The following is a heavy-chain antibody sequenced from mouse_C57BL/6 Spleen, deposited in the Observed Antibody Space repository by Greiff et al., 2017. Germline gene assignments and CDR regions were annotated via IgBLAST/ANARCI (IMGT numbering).Heavy chain of an antibody. V-gene: IGHV5-16*01. CDR2: INYDGSST. J-gene: IGHJ4*01. Sequence: EVKLVESEGGLVQPGSSMKLSCTASGFTFSDYYMAWVRQVPETGLEWVANINYDGSSTYYLDSLKSRFIISRDNAKNILYLQMSSLTSEDTATYYCARDRGYYAMDYWGQGTSVTVSS. CDR3: ARDRGYYAMDY. CDR1: GFTFSDYY.